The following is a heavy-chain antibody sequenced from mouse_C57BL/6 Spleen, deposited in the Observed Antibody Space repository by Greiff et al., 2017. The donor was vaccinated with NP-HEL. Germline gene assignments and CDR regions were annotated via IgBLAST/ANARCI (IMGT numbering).Heavy chain of an antibody. CDR1: GYSITSGYY. J-gene: IGHJ3*01. Sequence: DVKLQESGPGLVKPSQSLSLTCSVTGYSITSGYYWNWIRQFPGNKLEWMGYISYDGSNNYNPSLKNRISITRDTSKNQFFLKLNSVTTEDTATYYCARYYYDYSFAYWGQGTLVTVSA. CDR3: ARYYYDYSFAY. CDR2: ISYDGSN. D-gene: IGHD2-4*01. V-gene: IGHV3-6*01.